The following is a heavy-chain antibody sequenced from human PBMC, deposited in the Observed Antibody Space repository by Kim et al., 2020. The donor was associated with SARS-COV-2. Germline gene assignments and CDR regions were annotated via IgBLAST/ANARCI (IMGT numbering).Heavy chain of an antibody. V-gene: IGHV3-23*01. J-gene: IGHJ4*02. Sequence: KGRFTISRDNTKNTLYLQMNSLRAEDTALYYCAKDKRNYYGSAAPYYFDYWGQGTLVTVSS. D-gene: IGHD3-10*01. CDR3: AKDKRNYYGSAAPYYFDY.